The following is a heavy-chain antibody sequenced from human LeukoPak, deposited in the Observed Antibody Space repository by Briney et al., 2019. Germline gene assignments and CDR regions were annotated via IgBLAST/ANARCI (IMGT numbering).Heavy chain of an antibody. CDR2: ISGSGGAT. D-gene: IGHD6-19*01. CDR1: GFIFSKYA. V-gene: IGHV3-23*01. CDR3: AKDGRAVAGTGLDY. Sequence: GGSLRLSCAASGFIFSKYAMNWVRQAPEKGLEWVSAISGSGGATDYADSVKGRFTITRDNSNNTVFLEMNSLRAEDTAVYYCAKDGRAVAGTGLDYWGLGTLVTVSS. J-gene: IGHJ4*02.